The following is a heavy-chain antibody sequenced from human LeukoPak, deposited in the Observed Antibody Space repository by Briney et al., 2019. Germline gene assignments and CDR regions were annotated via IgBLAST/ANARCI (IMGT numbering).Heavy chain of an antibody. V-gene: IGHV3-53*01. CDR3: ARRAGAYSHPYDY. Sequence: GSLRLSCTVSGFTVSSNFMSWVRPAPGKGLEWVSFIYSDNTHYSASVKGRLTISRDNSKNPLYLQMNSLRAEDTAVYYCARRAGAYSHPYDYWGQGTLVTVSS. CDR2: IYSDNT. J-gene: IGHJ4*02. D-gene: IGHD4/OR15-4a*01. CDR1: GFTVSSNF.